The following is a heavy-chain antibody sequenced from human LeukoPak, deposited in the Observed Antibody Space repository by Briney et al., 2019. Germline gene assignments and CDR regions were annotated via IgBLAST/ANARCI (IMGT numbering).Heavy chain of an antibody. J-gene: IGHJ6*02. D-gene: IGHD6-19*01. CDR3: ARHRGRIAVAGMDV. CDR1: GGSISSYY. CDR2: IYYSGST. V-gene: IGHV4-59*08. Sequence: PSETLSLTCTVSGGSISSYYWSWLRQPPGKGLEWIGYIYYSGSTNYNPSLKSRVTISVDTSKNQFSLKLSSVTAADTAVYYCARHRGRIAVAGMDVWGQGTTVTVSS.